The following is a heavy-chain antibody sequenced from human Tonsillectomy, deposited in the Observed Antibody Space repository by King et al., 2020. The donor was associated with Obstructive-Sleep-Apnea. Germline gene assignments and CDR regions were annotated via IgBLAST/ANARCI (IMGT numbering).Heavy chain of an antibody. CDR2: FKSKTDGGTT. D-gene: IGHD3-16*01. V-gene: IGHV3-15*01. CDR1: GFTFSNAW. CDR3: TLRFVSGSLYFDY. J-gene: IGHJ4*02. Sequence: VQLVESGGGLVKPGGSLRLSCAASGFTFSNAWMSWVRQAPGKGLEWVGRFKSKTDGGTTDYAAPVKGRFTMSRDGSKNTLYLQMNSLKIEDTAGYYCTLRFVSGSLYFDYWGQGTLVTVSS.